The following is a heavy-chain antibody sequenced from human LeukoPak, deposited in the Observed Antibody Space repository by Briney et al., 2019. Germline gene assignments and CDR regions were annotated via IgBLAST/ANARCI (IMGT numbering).Heavy chain of an antibody. V-gene: IGHV3-53*01. D-gene: IGHD3-22*01. CDR3: ARGGSDSSGYYPYYFDY. CDR2: IYSGGST. CDR1: GFTVSSNY. J-gene: IGHJ4*02. Sequence: GGSLRLSCAASGFTVSSNYMSWVRQAPGKGLEWVSVIYSGGSTYYADSVKGRFTISRDNSKNTLYLQMNSLRAEDTAVYYCARGGSDSSGYYPYYFDYWGQGTLVTVSS.